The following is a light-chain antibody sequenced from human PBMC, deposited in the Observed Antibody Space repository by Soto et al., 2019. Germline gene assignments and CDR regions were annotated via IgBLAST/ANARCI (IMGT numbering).Light chain of an antibody. CDR3: QSYDSSSVV. V-gene: IGLV6-57*02. CDR2: EDN. CDR1: SGSIASNY. Sequence: NFMLTQPHSVSESPGKTVTISCTGSSGSIASNYVQWYQQRPGSAPTAVIYEDNQRHSGVPDRFSGSIDRSSNSASLTISGLKTEDEADYYCQSYDSSSVVFGGGTKVTVL. J-gene: IGLJ2*01.